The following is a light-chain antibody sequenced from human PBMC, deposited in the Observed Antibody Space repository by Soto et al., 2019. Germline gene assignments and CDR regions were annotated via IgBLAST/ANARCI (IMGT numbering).Light chain of an antibody. CDR1: QSISTW. J-gene: IGKJ1*01. V-gene: IGKV1-5*01. CDR3: QQYLSYSQT. Sequence: DIQMTQSPSTLSASLGDRVTITCRASQSISTWLAWYQQKPGKAPKLLIYAASSLESGIPSRFSGSGSGTEFTLTISSLQPGDFATYYCQQYLSYSQTFGQGTKVDIK. CDR2: AAS.